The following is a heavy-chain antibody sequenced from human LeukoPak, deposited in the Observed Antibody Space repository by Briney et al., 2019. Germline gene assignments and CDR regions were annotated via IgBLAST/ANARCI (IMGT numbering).Heavy chain of an antibody. V-gene: IGHV1-2*02. D-gene: IGHD6-6*01. CDR3: ARQREDSSSPDFDY. CDR2: INPNSGGT. CDR1: GYTFTSYA. J-gene: IGHJ4*02. Sequence: ATVKVSCKASGYTFTSYAMNWVRQAPGQGLEWMGWINPNSGGTNYAQKFQGRVTMTRDTSISTAYMELSRLRSDDTAVYYCARQREDSSSPDFDYWGQGTLVTVSS.